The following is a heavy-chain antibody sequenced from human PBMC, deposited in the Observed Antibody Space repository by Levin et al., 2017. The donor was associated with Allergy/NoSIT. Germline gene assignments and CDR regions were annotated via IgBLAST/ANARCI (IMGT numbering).Heavy chain of an antibody. Sequence: SQTLSLTCTVSDGSISSGDYSWSWIRQPPGKGLEWIGYISYTGSTHYNSSLKSRVTISRDTSKNHFSLKLSPVTATATAVYYDARVAWKTTVTRVEYVHHWGRGTLATVSS. CDR2: ISYTGST. D-gene: IGHD4-17*01. V-gene: IGHV4-30-4*01. CDR3: ARVAWKTTVTRVEYVHH. CDR1: DGSISSGDYS. J-gene: IGHJ1*01.